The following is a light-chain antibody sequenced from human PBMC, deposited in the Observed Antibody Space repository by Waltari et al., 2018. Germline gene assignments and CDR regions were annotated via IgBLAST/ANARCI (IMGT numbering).Light chain of an antibody. CDR1: ESISKY. CDR2: HAS. J-gene: IGKJ1*01. V-gene: IGKV3-20*01. Sequence: EIVLTQSPGTLSLSSGERAHLSCRASESISKYLAWYQQKPGQAPRLLIYHASSRATGIPDRFSGSGSGTDFSLTISRLEPEDFAVYYCQHYESLPVTFGQGTKVEIK. CDR3: QHYESLPVT.